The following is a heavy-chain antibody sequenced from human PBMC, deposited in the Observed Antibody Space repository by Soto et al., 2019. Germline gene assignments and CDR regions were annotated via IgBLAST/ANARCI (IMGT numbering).Heavy chain of an antibody. Sequence: QVQLVESGGGVVQPGRSLRLSRAASGFTFSSYGMHWVRQAPGKGLEWVAVISYDGSNKYYADSVKGRFTISRDNSKNTLYLQMNSLRAEDTAVYYCAKDFYDLRSSWYRPYYYYYYMDVWGKGTTVTVSS. J-gene: IGHJ6*03. V-gene: IGHV3-30*18. CDR2: ISYDGSNK. CDR1: GFTFSSYG. CDR3: AKDFYDLRSSWYRPYYYYYYMDV. D-gene: IGHD6-13*01.